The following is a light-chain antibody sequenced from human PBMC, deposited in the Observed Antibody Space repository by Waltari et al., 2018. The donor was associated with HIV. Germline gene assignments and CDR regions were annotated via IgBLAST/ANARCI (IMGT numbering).Light chain of an antibody. V-gene: IGLV1-47*01. Sequence: QSVLTQPPSASGTPGKTVTISCSGSTPNVETRWVYWYQQLPGTAPKLLIYRNYQRPSGVPDRFSSSKSGASASLIISGLRSEDEADYSCGVWDSTLKQWLFGGGTKLTVL. J-gene: IGLJ3*02. CDR3: GVWDSTLKQWL. CDR2: RNY. CDR1: TPNVETRW.